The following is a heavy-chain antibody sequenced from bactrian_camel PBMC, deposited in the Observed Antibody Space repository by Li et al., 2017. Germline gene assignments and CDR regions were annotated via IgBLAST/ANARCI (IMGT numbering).Heavy chain of an antibody. J-gene: IGHJ4*01. CDR2: RHSDGNT. Sequence: VQLVESGGGSVQAGGSLRLSCVVSGFTTVSGCMAWFRQAPGKERDRVAARHSDGNTGYADSVKGRFTISQDNAKNTLYLQMNSLKPEDTAMYYCAIDHWCTFPRPNWGQGTQVTVS. CDR1: GFTTVSGC. V-gene: IGHV3S55*01. CDR3: AIDHWCTFPRPN. D-gene: IGHD7*01.